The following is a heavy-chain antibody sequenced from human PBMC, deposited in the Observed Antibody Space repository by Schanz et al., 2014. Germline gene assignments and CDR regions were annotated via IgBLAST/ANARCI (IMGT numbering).Heavy chain of an antibody. J-gene: IGHJ4*02. CDR1: GFTFSSYG. CDR2: IWYDGSNK. CDR3: ARDHTTESYYSAGPPIDY. V-gene: IGHV3-33*08. Sequence: EQLVESGGGLFQPGGSLRLSCAASGFTFSSYGMHWVRQAPGKGLEWVAVIWYDGSNKYYADSVKGRFTISRDNSKNTLFLQMNSLRAEDTAVYYCARDHTTESYYSAGPPIDYWGQGTLLTVSS. D-gene: IGHD1-26*01.